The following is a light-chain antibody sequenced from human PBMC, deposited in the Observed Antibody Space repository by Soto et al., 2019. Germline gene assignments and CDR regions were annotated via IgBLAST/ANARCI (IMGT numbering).Light chain of an antibody. J-gene: IGKJ1*01. V-gene: IGKV1-5*01. Sequence: DIQMTQSPSTLSASVVDIVTFTFRASQSINGWLAWYQQRPGKAPKLLIYDASTLHSGVSSRFSGSGSGTEFTLTISSLQTNDSATYYCQQYTTYWTFGQGTKVDI. CDR2: DAS. CDR1: QSINGW. CDR3: QQYTTYWT.